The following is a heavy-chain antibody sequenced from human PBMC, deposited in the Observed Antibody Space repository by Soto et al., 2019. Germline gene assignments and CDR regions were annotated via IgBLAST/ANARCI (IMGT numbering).Heavy chain of an antibody. CDR2: VNHRGNT. V-gene: IGHV4-34*01. CDR1: GGSFRAYY. CDR3: ARGGGNSGYYYDS. D-gene: IGHD3-22*01. J-gene: IGHJ4*01. Sequence: SETLSLTCAVYGGSFRAYYWSWIRQPPGKGLEWIGEVNHRGNTNYNSSLKSRVTISVDTSKNQFSLKLSSVTAADTAAYYCARGGGNSGYYYDSWGHGTLVTVSS.